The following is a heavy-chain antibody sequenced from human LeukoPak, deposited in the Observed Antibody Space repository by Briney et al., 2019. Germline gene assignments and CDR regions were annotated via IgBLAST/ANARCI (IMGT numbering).Heavy chain of an antibody. Sequence: PSETLSLTCTVSGGSISSYYWSWIRQPAGKGLESIGHISTSGSTNYNPSLKSRVTMSVDTSKNQFSLKLRSVTAADTAVYYCARGLREFGYYYYHMDVWDIGTTVTVSS. V-gene: IGHV4-4*07. CDR1: GGSISSYY. D-gene: IGHD3-10*01. CDR3: ARGLREFGYYYYHMDV. J-gene: IGHJ6*03. CDR2: ISTSGST.